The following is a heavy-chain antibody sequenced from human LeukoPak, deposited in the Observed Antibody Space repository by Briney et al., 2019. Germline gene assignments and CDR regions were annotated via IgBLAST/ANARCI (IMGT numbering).Heavy chain of an antibody. D-gene: IGHD1-26*01. CDR1: SGSISSYY. CDR3: ARELPTYYYMDV. CDR2: ISYSGST. V-gene: IGHV4-59*01. Sequence: SETLSLTCTVSSGSISSYYWSWIRQPPGKGLEWVGYISYSGSTNYNPSLKSRVTISVDTSKNQFSLKLSSVTAADTAVYYCARELPTYYYMDVWGKGTTVTVSS. J-gene: IGHJ6*03.